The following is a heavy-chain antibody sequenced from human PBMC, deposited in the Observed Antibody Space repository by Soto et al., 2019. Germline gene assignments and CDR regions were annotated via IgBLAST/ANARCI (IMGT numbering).Heavy chain of an antibody. V-gene: IGHV4-30-4*01. CDR1: GGSIRSGDSY. J-gene: IGHJ6*02. Sequence: PAETLSLTCTVSGGSIRSGDSYWSWIRQSPGKGLEWIGYIYYSGSTYYNPSLRSRVTISVDTSKNQFSLKLNSVTAADTAVHFCARAGAASHSYYFGLDVWGQGTTVTDPS. CDR3: ARAGAASHSYYFGLDV. D-gene: IGHD3-10*01. CDR2: IYYSGST.